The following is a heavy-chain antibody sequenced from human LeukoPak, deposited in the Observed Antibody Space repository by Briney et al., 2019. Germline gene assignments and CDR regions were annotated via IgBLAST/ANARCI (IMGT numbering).Heavy chain of an antibody. CDR1: GYSISSGYW. J-gene: IGHJ4*02. Sequence: SETLSLTCAVSGYSISSGYWWSWVRQPPGKGLEWIGEVHHSGRTNYNPSLKSRVTISVDTSNNQFSLKLSSVTAADTAVYYCAREVCSGGSCYSGYWGQGTLVTVSS. CDR3: AREVCSGGSCYSGY. D-gene: IGHD2-15*01. V-gene: IGHV4-4*02. CDR2: VHHSGRT.